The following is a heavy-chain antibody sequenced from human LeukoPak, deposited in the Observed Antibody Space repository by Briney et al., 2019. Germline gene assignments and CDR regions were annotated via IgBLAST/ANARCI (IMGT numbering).Heavy chain of an antibody. CDR3: ASGRRNDAFDI. CDR1: GGSISSSSYY. D-gene: IGHD1-1*01. Sequence: SETLSLTCTVSGGSISSSSYYWGWIRQPPGKGLEWIGSFYYSGSTYFNPSLKSRVTISVDTSKNQFSLRLSSVTAADTAVYFCASGRRNDAFDIWGQGTMVTVSS. J-gene: IGHJ3*02. CDR2: FYYSGST. V-gene: IGHV4-39*07.